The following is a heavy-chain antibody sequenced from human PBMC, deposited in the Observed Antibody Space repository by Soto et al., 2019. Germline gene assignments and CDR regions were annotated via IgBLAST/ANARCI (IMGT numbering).Heavy chain of an antibody. CDR1: GFTFSSYA. CDR3: AAETYDSSGYPFDY. Sequence: GGSLRLSCAASGFTFSSYAMSWVRQAPGKGLEWVSAIRGSGGSTYYADSVKGRFTISRDNSKNTLYLQMNSLRAEDTAVYYCAAETYDSSGYPFDYWGQGTLVTVSS. V-gene: IGHV3-23*01. D-gene: IGHD3-22*01. CDR2: IRGSGGST. J-gene: IGHJ4*02.